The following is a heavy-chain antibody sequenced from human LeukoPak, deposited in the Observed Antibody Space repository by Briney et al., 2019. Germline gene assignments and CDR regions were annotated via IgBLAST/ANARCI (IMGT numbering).Heavy chain of an antibody. CDR2: ITHSGYT. CDR1: GGSLSGYY. V-gene: IGHV4-34*01. D-gene: IGHD2-15*01. CDR3: AASGGPTNWFDP. Sequence: PSETLSLTCAVYGGSLSGYYWGWIRQPPGKGLQWIGEITHSGYTNYNPSLKSRVTISVDTSKNQFSLKLSSVTAADTAVYYCAASGGPTNWFDPWGQGTLVTVSS. J-gene: IGHJ5*02.